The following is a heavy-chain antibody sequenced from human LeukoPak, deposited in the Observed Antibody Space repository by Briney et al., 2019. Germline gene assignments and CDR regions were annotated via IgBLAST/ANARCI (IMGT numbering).Heavy chain of an antibody. D-gene: IGHD2-21*02. Sequence: SETLSLTCTVSGGSISSYYWSWIRQPPGKGLEGIGYMYYSGSTNYNPSLKSRVTISVDTSKNQFSLKLSSVTAADTAVYYCARFVVVTAILQNWFDPWGQGTLVTVSS. CDR2: MYYSGST. V-gene: IGHV4-59*08. CDR3: ARFVVVTAILQNWFDP. CDR1: GGSISSYY. J-gene: IGHJ5*02.